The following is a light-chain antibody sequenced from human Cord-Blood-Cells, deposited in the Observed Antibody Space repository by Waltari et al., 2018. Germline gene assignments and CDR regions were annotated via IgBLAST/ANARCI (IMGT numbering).Light chain of an antibody. CDR3: AAWDDSLNGWV. CDR2: SNN. J-gene: IGLJ3*02. V-gene: IGLV1-44*01. CDR1: SSHVGSTT. Sequence: SVLTQPPSASRTAGQRVTIPCPGSSSHVGSTTVIWYQQLPGTAPKLLIYSNNQRPSGVPDRFSGSKSGTSASLAISGLQSEDEADYYCAAWDDSLNGWVFGGGTKLTVL.